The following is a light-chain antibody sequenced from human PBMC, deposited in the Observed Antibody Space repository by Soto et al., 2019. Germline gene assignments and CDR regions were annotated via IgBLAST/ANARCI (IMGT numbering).Light chain of an antibody. Sequence: QSALTQPASVSGSPGQSITISCTGTSSDVGGYNYGSWYQQHPGKAPKLMIYDVSNRPSGVSNRFSGSKSGNTASLTISGLPAEDGADYYCSSYTNSGTLMVFGGGTKLTVL. CDR1: SSDVGGYNY. CDR2: DVS. V-gene: IGLV2-14*01. CDR3: SSYTNSGTLMV. J-gene: IGLJ2*01.